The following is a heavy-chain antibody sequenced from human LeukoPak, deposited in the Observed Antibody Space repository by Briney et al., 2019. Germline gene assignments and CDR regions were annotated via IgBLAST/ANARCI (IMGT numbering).Heavy chain of an antibody. CDR3: AKEPRYSSSWRGDYYYMDV. J-gene: IGHJ6*03. Sequence: GGSLRLSCAGSGFTLSSYGMHWVRQAPGKGLEWVAFIRYDGSNKYYADSVKGRFTISRDNSKNTLYLQMNSLRAEDTAVYYCAKEPRYSSSWRGDYYYMDVWGKGTTVTISS. CDR1: GFTLSSYG. V-gene: IGHV3-30*02. D-gene: IGHD6-13*01. CDR2: IRYDGSNK.